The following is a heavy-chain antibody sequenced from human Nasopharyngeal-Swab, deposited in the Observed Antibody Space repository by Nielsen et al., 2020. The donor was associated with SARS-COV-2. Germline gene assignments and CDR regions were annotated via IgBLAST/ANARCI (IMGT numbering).Heavy chain of an antibody. CDR2: ISYDGSNK. CDR1: GFTFSSYG. D-gene: IGHD3-3*01. J-gene: IGHJ4*02. CDR3: AKDATYYDFWSGLFDY. Sequence: GGSLRLSCAASGFTFSSYGMHWVRQAPGKGLEWVAVISYDGSNKYYADSVKGRFTISRDNSKNTLYLQMNSLRAEDTAVYYRAKDATYYDFWSGLFDYWGQGTLVTVSS. V-gene: IGHV3-30*18.